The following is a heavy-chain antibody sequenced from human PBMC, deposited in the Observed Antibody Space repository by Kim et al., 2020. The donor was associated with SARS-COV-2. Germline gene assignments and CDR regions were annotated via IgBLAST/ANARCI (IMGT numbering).Heavy chain of an antibody. CDR1: GGSISSGGYY. V-gene: IGHV4-31*03. CDR3: ARGQGLITMIVVVVGAFDY. D-gene: IGHD3-22*01. Sequence: SETLSLTCTVSGGSISSGGYYWSWIRQHPGKGLEWIGYIYYSGSTYYNPSLKSRVTISVDTSKNQFSLKLRSVTAADTAVYDCARGQGLITMIVVVVGAFDYWGQGTLVTVSS. J-gene: IGHJ4*02. CDR2: IYYSGST.